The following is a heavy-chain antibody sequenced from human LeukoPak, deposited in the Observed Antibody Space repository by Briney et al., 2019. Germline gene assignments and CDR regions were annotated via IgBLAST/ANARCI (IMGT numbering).Heavy chain of an antibody. V-gene: IGHV1-18*04. CDR2: ISAYNGNT. CDR3: ARDLLAYCSGGTCPFRY. CDR1: GYTFTSYG. Sequence: ASVKVPCKASGYTFTSYGISWVRQAPGQGLEWMGWISAYNGNTNYAQKLQGRVTMTTDTSTSTAYMELRSLGSDDTAVYYCARDLLAYCSGGTCPFRYWGQGTLVTVSS. J-gene: IGHJ4*02. D-gene: IGHD2-15*01.